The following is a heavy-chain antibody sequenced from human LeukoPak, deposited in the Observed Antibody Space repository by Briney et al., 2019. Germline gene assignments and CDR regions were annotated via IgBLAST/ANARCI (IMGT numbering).Heavy chain of an antibody. Sequence: GESLKISCKGSGYSFTSYWIGWVRQMPGKGLEWMGIFYPSDSDTRYSPSFQGQVTISADKSISTAYLQWSSLKASDTAMHYCARLAVAGTLVFDYWGQGTLVTVSS. CDR3: ARLAVAGTLVFDY. CDR2: FYPSDSDT. V-gene: IGHV5-51*01. J-gene: IGHJ4*02. D-gene: IGHD6-19*01. CDR1: GYSFTSYW.